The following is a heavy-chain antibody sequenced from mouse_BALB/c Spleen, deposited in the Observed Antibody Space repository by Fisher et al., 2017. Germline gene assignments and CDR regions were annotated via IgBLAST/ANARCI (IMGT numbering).Heavy chain of an antibody. V-gene: IGHV1-64*01. Sequence: EKFKGKATLTVDKSSSTAYMQLSSLTSEDSAVYYCARRGLLGAMDYWGQGTSVTVSS. J-gene: IGHJ4*01. D-gene: IGHD2-10*01. CDR3: ARRGLLGAMDY.